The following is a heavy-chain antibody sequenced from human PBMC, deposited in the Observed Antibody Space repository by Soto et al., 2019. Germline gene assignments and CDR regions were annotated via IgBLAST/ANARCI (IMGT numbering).Heavy chain of an antibody. Sequence: QVQLVQSGAEVKKPGASVKVSCKASGYTFTSYGISWVRQAPGQGLEWMGWISAYNGNTNYAQKLQGRVTMTTDTRTATXXMELRSLRSDDTAVYYCARDLESTVTRNNYYGMDVWGQGTTVTVSS. CDR2: ISAYNGNT. J-gene: IGHJ6*02. CDR1: GYTFTSYG. D-gene: IGHD4-17*01. V-gene: IGHV1-18*01. CDR3: ARDLESTVTRNNYYGMDV.